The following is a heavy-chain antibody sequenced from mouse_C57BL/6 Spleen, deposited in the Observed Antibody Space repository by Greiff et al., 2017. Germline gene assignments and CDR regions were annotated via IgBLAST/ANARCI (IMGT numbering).Heavy chain of an antibody. CDR2: INPNNGGT. J-gene: IGHJ1*03. CDR3: SRVGLRRVRYFDV. CDR1: GYTFTDYY. D-gene: IGHD2-4*01. Sequence: EVQLQQSGPELVKPGASVKISCKASGYTFTDYYMNWVKQSHGQSLEWIGDINPNNGGTSYNQKFKGKATLTVDKSSSTAYMELRSLTSEDSAVXYGSRVGLRRVRYFDVWGTGTTVTVSA. V-gene: IGHV1-26*01.